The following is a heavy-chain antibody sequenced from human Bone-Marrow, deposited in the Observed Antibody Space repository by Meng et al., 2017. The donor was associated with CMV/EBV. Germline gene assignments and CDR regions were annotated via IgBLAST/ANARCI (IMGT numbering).Heavy chain of an antibody. V-gene: IGHV1-2*02. Sequence: ASVKVSSKASGYTSTGYYMHWVRQAPGQGLEWMGWINPNSGGTNYAQKFQGRVTMTRDTSINTAYMELSRLRSDDTAVYYCARGGDDCSSTTCYYYWGQGTLVTVSS. CDR2: INPNSGGT. J-gene: IGHJ4*02. CDR1: GYTSTGYY. CDR3: ARGGDDCSSTTCYYY. D-gene: IGHD2-2*01.